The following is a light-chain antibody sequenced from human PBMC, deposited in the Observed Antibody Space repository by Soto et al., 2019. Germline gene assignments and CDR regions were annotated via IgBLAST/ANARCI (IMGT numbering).Light chain of an antibody. CDR3: QQSYSTPLT. Sequence: DIQMTQSPPSLSASVGDRVTITCRASQSISSYLNWYQQKQGKAPKLLIYAASSLQSGVPSRFSGSGSGTDFTLTISSLQPEDFATYYCQQSYSTPLTFGPGTKVDIK. CDR1: QSISSY. V-gene: IGKV1-39*01. J-gene: IGKJ3*01. CDR2: AAS.